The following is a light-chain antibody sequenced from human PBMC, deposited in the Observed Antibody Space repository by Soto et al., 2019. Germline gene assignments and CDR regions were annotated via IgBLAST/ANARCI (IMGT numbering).Light chain of an antibody. CDR1: QTICNW. CDR3: QKYNSYPWT. V-gene: IGKV1-5*01. J-gene: IGKJ1*01. CDR2: DAS. Sequence: DIQMTQSPSTLSASVGDRVTITCRASQTICNWLAWYQRKPGRAPTLLIYDASSLHSGVPSTFSGSGSGTEFTLTISSLQPGDFATYYCQKYNSYPWTFGQGTKVDIK.